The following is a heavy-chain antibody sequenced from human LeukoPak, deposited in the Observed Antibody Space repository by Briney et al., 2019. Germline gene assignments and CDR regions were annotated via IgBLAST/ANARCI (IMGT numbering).Heavy chain of an antibody. D-gene: IGHD6-6*01. CDR2: INHSGST. CDR3: ARVEYSSSSGNWFDP. CDR1: GGSISSYY. V-gene: IGHV4-34*01. J-gene: IGHJ5*02. Sequence: SETLSLTCTVSGGSISSYYWSWIRQPPGKGLEWIGEINHSGSTNYNPSLKSRVTISVDTSKNQFSLKLSSVTAADTAVYYCARVEYSSSSGNWFDPWGQGTLVTVSS.